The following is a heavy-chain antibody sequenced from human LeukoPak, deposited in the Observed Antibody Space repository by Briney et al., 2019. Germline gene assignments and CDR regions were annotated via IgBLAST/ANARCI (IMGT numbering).Heavy chain of an antibody. CDR2: ISSSGSTI. D-gene: IGHD2-15*01. CDR3: AKGKRYCRWGGSCYNGFDY. V-gene: IGHV3-48*03. CDR1: GFTLSSYE. J-gene: IGHJ4*02. Sequence: GGSLRLSCAASGFTLSSYEMNWVRQAPGKGLEWVSYISSSGSTIYYADSVKGRFTISRDNAKNSLYLQMNSLRAEDTAVYYCAKGKRYCRWGGSCYNGFDYWGQGTLVTVSS.